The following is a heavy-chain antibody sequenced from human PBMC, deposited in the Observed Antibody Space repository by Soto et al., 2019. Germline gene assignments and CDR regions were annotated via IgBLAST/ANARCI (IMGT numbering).Heavy chain of an antibody. CDR3: VRGSCFYYFDY. CDR1: GFTFSSYG. D-gene: IGHD6-19*01. J-gene: IGHJ4*02. CDR2: IWYDGSNK. Sequence: PGGSLRLSCAASGFTFSSYGMHWVRQAPGKGLEWVAVIWYDGSNKYYADYVKGRFTISRDNSKNTLYLQMNSLRAEDTAEYYCVRGSCFYYFDYWGQGTLVTVSS. V-gene: IGHV3-33*01.